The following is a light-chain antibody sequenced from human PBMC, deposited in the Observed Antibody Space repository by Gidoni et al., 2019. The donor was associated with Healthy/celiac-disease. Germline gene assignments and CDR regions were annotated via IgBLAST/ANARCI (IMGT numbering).Light chain of an antibody. Sequence: SYELTQPPSVSVSPGQTASITYSGDKLGDKYACWYQQKPGQSPVLVIYQDSKRPSAIPERFSGSNSGNTATLTISGTQAMDEADYYCQAWDSSTVVFGGGTKLTVL. CDR2: QDS. CDR3: QAWDSSTVV. V-gene: IGLV3-1*01. CDR1: KLGDKY. J-gene: IGLJ2*01.